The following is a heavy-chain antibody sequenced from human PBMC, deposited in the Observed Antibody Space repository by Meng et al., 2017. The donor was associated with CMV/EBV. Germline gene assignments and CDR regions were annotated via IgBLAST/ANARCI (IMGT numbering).Heavy chain of an antibody. V-gene: IGHV4-34*01. CDR1: GGSFSGYY. D-gene: IGHD2-2*01. Sequence: SETLSLTCAVYGGSFSGYYWSWIRQPPGKGLEWIGEINHRGSTNYNPSLKSRVTISVDTSKNQFSLKLSSVTAADTAVYYCARGRKTYCSSTSCYRYGMDVWGQGTTVTVSS. J-gene: IGHJ6*02. CDR2: INHRGST. CDR3: ARGRKTYCSSTSCYRYGMDV.